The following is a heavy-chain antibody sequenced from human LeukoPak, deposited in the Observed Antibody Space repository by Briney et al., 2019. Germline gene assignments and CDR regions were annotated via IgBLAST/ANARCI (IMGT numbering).Heavy chain of an antibody. D-gene: IGHD3-22*01. Sequence: GGSLRLSCAASGFTFSSYAMSWVRQAPGKGLEWVAVISYDGSNKYYADSVKGRFTISRDNSKNTLYLQMNSLRAEDTAVYYCAKEGGFYDSSGYYLLKYGIDDYWGHGTLVTVSS. J-gene: IGHJ4*01. CDR2: ISYDGSNK. CDR3: AKEGGFYDSSGYYLLKYGIDDY. CDR1: GFTFSSYA. V-gene: IGHV3-30*18.